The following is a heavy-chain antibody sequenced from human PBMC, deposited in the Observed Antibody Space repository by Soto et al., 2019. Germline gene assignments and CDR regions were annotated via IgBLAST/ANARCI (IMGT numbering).Heavy chain of an antibody. CDR3: ARAGYGSGSDFDY. J-gene: IGHJ4*02. CDR2: IYYSGST. Sequence: SETLSLTCTVSGGSISSYYWSWIRQPPGKGLEWIGYIYYSGSTNYNPSLKSRVTISVDTSKNQFSLKLSSVTAADTAVYYCARAGYGSGSDFDYWGQGTLVTVSS. D-gene: IGHD3-10*01. CDR1: GGSISSYY. V-gene: IGHV4-59*01.